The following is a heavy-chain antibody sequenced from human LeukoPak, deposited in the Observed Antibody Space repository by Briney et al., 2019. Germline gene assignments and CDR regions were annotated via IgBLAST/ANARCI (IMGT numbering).Heavy chain of an antibody. CDR3: ARDRGVALWFGELLHDAFDI. CDR2: INPNSGGT. D-gene: IGHD3-10*01. J-gene: IGHJ3*02. Sequence: GASVKVSCKASGYTFTGYYMHWVRQAPGQGLEWMGWINPNSGGTNYAQKFQGRVTMTRDTSISTAYMELSRLRSDDTAVYYCARDRGVALWFGELLHDAFDIWGQGTMVTVSS. CDR1: GYTFTGYY. V-gene: IGHV1-2*02.